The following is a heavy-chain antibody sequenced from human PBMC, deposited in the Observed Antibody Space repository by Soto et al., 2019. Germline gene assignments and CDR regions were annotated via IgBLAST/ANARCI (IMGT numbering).Heavy chain of an antibody. CDR1: GDSFSNFY. V-gene: IGHV4-59*01. J-gene: IGHJ5*02. CDR2: FHGSGNT. D-gene: IGHD3-3*01. CDR3: ARSVTIFGVVIRERAWFDP. Sequence: SETLSLTCTVSGDSFSNFYWSWIRQPPGKGLEWIGYFHGSGNTGYNPSLENRVTISVDTSKNQFSLKLSSVTAADTAVYYCARSVTIFGVVIRERAWFDPWGQGTLVTVSS.